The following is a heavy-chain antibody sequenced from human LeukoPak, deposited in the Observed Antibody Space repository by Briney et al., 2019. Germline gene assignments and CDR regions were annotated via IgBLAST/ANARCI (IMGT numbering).Heavy chain of an antibody. Sequence: GGSLSLSCAASGFIFSSYGMHWVRQAPGKGLEWVAVIWYDGSNKYYADSVKGRFTISRDNSKNTLYLQMNSLRAEDTAMYYCARDYDSRGYWDWGQGTLVTVSS. CDR1: GFIFSSYG. D-gene: IGHD3-22*01. V-gene: IGHV3-33*01. CDR3: ARDYDSRGYWD. CDR2: IWYDGSNK. J-gene: IGHJ4*02.